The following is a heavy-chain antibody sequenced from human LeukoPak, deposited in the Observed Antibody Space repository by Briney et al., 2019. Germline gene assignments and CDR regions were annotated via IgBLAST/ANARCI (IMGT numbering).Heavy chain of an antibody. Sequence: PGGSLRLSCAASGXSFMSYAVSWVRQAPGMGLEWVSGISSSSRNTYYADSVKGRFTISRDNSKNTLYLQMNSLRADDTAVYFCAKAKGDYYFDSWGQGTPVTVSS. CDR2: ISSSSRNT. D-gene: IGHD2-21*01. CDR1: GXSFMSYA. V-gene: IGHV3-23*01. CDR3: AKAKGDYYFDS. J-gene: IGHJ4*02.